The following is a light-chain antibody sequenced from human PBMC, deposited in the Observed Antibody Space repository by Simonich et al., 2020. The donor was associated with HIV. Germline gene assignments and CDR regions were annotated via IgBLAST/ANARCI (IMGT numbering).Light chain of an antibody. CDR1: NSNIGSNY. CDR3: QSADSSGLV. CDR2: RNN. J-gene: IGLJ1*01. Sequence: QSVLTQPPSASGTPGQRVTISCSGSNSNIGSNYVYWYQQLPGTAPQLLLYRNNGRPPGVPDRLSGSTSGTSASLAISGLRSEDEADYYCQSADSSGLVFGTGTKVTVL. V-gene: IGLV1-47*01.